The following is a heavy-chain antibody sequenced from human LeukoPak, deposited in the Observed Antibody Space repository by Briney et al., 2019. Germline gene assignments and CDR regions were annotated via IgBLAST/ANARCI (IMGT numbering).Heavy chain of an antibody. Sequence: GGSLRLSCAASGFTFDDYTVHWVRQAPGKGLEWVSGIDWNGGSTGYADSVKGRFTISRDNAKNSLYLQMNSLRAEDTALYYCARERGPAAMVPFDYWGQGTLVTVSS. CDR2: IDWNGGST. J-gene: IGHJ4*02. CDR1: GFTFDDYT. CDR3: ARERGPAAMVPFDY. D-gene: IGHD2-2*01. V-gene: IGHV3-20*04.